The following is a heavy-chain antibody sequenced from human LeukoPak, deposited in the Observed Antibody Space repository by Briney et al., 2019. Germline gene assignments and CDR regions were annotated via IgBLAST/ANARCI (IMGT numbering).Heavy chain of an antibody. CDR3: VKFGAAVGYDAFDI. CDR2: ISGSGDST. J-gene: IGHJ3*02. V-gene: IGHV3-23*01. Sequence: GGSLRLSCAASGFIFSNYAMSWVRQAPGKGLEWVSAISGSGDSTNYADSVKGRFTISRDNSKNTLYLQMNSLRAEDTAVYYCVKFGAAVGYDAFDIWGQGTMVTVSS. CDR1: GFIFSNYA. D-gene: IGHD6-13*01.